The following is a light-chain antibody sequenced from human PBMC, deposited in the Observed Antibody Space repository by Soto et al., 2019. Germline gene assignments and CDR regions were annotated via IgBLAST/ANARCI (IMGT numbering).Light chain of an antibody. V-gene: IGLV2-14*01. Sequence: QSVLTQHASVSGSPGQSIAISCTGTSSDVGGYNYVSWYQQHPGKAPKLMIHEVSNRPSGVSDRFSGSKSGNTASLTISGLQADDEADYYCSSHTSYTTRVFGTGTKVIVL. CDR3: SSHTSYTTRV. J-gene: IGLJ1*01. CDR1: SSDVGGYNY. CDR2: EVS.